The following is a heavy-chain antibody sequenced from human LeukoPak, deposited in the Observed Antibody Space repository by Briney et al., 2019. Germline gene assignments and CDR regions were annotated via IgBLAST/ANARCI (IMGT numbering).Heavy chain of an antibody. Sequence: SETLSLTCTVSGGSISGNYWNWIRQSPGKGLEWIGYIHFSGSTNYNPSLKRRVTISVDASKNQISLKVNSVTAADTAVYNCASPIATPGTTDFDYWGQGTLVTVSS. V-gene: IGHV4-59*01. CDR2: IHFSGST. CDR3: ASPIATPGTTDFDY. J-gene: IGHJ4*02. D-gene: IGHD1-7*01. CDR1: GGSISGNY.